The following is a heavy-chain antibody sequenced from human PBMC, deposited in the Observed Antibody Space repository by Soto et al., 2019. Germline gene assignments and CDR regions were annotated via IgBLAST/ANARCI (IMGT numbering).Heavy chain of an antibody. D-gene: IGHD3-22*01. J-gene: IGHJ5*02. CDR1: GGSITSRGYY. Sequence: PSETLSLTCAVSGGSITSRGYYWTWIRQHPGKGLEWIAYIHYSGRTYYNPSLKSRVTISVDTSNNQFSLKLSSVTAADTAVYYCARYYFDSSGYSNWFDPWGQGTLVTVSS. V-gene: IGHV4-31*11. CDR2: IHYSGRT. CDR3: ARYYFDSSGYSNWFDP.